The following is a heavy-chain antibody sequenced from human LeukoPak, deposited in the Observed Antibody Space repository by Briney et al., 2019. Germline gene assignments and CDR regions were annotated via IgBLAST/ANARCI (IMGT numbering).Heavy chain of an antibody. CDR2: LDPEDGET. CDR3: ATGGISSLLDY. V-gene: IGHV1-24*01. D-gene: IGHD3-16*01. J-gene: IGHJ4*02. CDR1: GHTLTDLS. Sequence: GASVNVSCKVSGHTLTDLSTHWVRQTPGGGLEWMGGLDPEDGETNYAQNFQGRVTMTEDTSTDTAYMQLSSLRSEDTAVYYCATGGISSLLDYWGQGTLVTVSS.